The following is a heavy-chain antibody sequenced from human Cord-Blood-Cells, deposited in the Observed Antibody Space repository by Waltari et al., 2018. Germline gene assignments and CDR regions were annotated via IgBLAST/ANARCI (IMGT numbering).Heavy chain of an antibody. J-gene: IGHJ4*02. V-gene: IGHV1-2*02. Sequence: QVQLVQSGAAVKKPGASVTVSCTASGYPFTGSYMHWLRQAPGQGLEWMGWINPNSGGTNYAQKFQGRVTMTRDTSISTAYMELSRLRSDDTAVYYCAREYGGSYYFDYWGQGTLVTVSS. CDR2: INPNSGGT. D-gene: IGHD1-26*01. CDR1: GYPFTGSY. CDR3: AREYGGSYYFDY.